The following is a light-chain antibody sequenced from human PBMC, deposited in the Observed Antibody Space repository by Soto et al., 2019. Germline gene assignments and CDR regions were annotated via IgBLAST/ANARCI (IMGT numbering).Light chain of an antibody. V-gene: IGKV1-5*01. Sequence: DIPMTQSPSTLSASVADRVTITCRASQSITIWLAWYQQKPGKAPKLLIFDASSLESGVPSRFSGSGSGTEFTLTISSLQPDDFATYYCQQYNSYSSTFGQGTKVEIK. J-gene: IGKJ1*01. CDR3: QQYNSYSST. CDR1: QSITIW. CDR2: DAS.